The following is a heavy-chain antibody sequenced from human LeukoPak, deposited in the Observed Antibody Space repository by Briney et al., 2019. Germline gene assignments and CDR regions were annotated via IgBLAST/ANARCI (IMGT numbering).Heavy chain of an antibody. CDR2: IYYSGST. CDR3: ARDPYYGMDV. D-gene: IGHD3-16*01. Sequence: KASETLSLICTVSGGSVSSGSYYWSWIRQPPGKGLEWIGYIYYSGSTNYNPSLKSRVTISVDTSKNQFSLKLSSVTAADTAVYFCARDPYYGMDVWGQGTTVTVSS. J-gene: IGHJ6*02. CDR1: GGSVSSGSYY. V-gene: IGHV4-61*01.